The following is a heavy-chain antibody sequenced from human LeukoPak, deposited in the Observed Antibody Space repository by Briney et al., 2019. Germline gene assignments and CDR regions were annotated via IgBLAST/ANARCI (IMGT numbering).Heavy chain of an antibody. J-gene: IGHJ4*02. CDR2: IYHSGST. D-gene: IGHD6-19*01. V-gene: IGHV4-59*12. CDR1: GGSISSYY. CDR3: ARGIYSSGWYEYYFDY. Sequence: SETLSLTCTVSGGSISSYYWSWIRQPPGKGLEWIGYIYHSGSTYYNPSLKSRVTISVDRSKNQFSLKLSSVTAADTAVYYCARGIYSSGWYEYYFDYWGQGTLVTVSS.